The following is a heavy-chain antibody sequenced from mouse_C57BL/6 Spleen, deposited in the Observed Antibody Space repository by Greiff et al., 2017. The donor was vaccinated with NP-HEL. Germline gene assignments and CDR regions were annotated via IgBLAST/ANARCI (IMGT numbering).Heavy chain of an antibody. CDR1: GFTFSSYA. V-gene: IGHV5-4*01. D-gene: IGHD2-1*01. J-gene: IGHJ1*03. CDR2: LSAGGSYT. Sequence: EVQLQESGGGLVKPGGSLKLSCAASGFTFSSYAMSWVRQTPEKRLEWVATLSAGGSYTSYPDNVQGRFTISRDNATNNLYLQMSHLKSEDTAMYYCARDGELLWYFDVWGTGTTVTVSS. CDR3: ARDGELLWYFDV.